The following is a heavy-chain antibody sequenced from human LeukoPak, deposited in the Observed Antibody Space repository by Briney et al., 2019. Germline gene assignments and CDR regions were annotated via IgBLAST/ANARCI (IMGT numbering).Heavy chain of an antibody. CDR1: SGSISSSGYF. J-gene: IGHJ6*02. D-gene: IGHD2-2*01. Sequence: SETLSLTCTVSSGSISSSGYFWGWIRQPPGRGLEWIGSMYYSGNTYYKPSLKSRVTISVDTSKNQVSLKLSSVTAADTAVYYCARCSSSSSSNYYYGMDVWGQGTTVSVSS. V-gene: IGHV4-39*01. CDR3: ARCSSSSSSNYYYGMDV. CDR2: MYYSGNT.